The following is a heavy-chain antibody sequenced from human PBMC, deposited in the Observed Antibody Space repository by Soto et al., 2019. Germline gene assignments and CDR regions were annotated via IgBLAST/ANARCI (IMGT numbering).Heavy chain of an antibody. CDR3: ARGGYYDFWSGYSTWYSYGMDV. Sequence: SETLSLTCAVYGGSFSGYYWSWIRQPPGKGLEWIGEINHSGSTNYNPSLKSRVTISVDTSKNQFSLKLSSVTAADTAVYYCARGGYYDFWSGYSTWYSYGMDVWGQGTTVTVSS. D-gene: IGHD3-3*01. CDR1: GGSFSGYY. J-gene: IGHJ6*02. CDR2: INHSGST. V-gene: IGHV4-34*01.